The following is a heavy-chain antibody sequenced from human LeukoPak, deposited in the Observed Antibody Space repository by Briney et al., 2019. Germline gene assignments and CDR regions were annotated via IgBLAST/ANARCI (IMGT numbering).Heavy chain of an antibody. V-gene: IGHV3-23*01. CDR2: ILRNGKT. J-gene: IGHJ4*02. CDR3: AGFSSGYYPPFDY. D-gene: IGHD3-22*01. CDR1: GFTFSIYA. Sequence: GGSLRLSCAASGFTFSIYAMSWVRQAPGEGLKWVSTILRNGKTYYADSVKGRFTITRDSSKNTLFLQMNSLRAEDTAVYYCAGFSSGYYPPFDYWGQGTLVTVSS.